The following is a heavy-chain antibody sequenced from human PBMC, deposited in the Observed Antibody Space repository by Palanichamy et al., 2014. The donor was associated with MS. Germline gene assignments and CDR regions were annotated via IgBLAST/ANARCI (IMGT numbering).Heavy chain of an antibody. D-gene: IGHD3-22*01. CDR1: GFTFGDYA. Sequence: EVRAGGGLGEGLVQPGRSLRLSCTASGFTFGDYAMSWFRQAPGKGLEWVGFIRSKAYGGTTEYAASVKGRFTISRDDSKSIAYLQMNSLKTEDTAVYYCESGYYDSSGYIDYWGQGTLVTVSS. CDR2: IRSKAYGGTT. V-gene: IGHV3-49*03. J-gene: IGHJ4*02. CDR3: ESGYYDSSGYIDY.